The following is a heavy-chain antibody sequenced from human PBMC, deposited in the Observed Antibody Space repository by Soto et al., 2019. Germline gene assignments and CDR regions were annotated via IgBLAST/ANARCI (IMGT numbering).Heavy chain of an antibody. D-gene: IGHD3-10*01. CDR3: ARREYYGSGTNPYYYYYGMDV. V-gene: IGHV5-10-1*01. CDR2: IDPSDSYT. CDR1: GYSFTSYW. J-gene: IGHJ6*02. Sequence: GESLKISCKGSGYSFTSYWISWVRQMPGKGLEGMGRIDPSDSYTNYSASFQGHVTISADKSISTAYLQWSSLKASDTAMYYCARREYYGSGTNPYYYYYGMDVWGQGTTVTVSS.